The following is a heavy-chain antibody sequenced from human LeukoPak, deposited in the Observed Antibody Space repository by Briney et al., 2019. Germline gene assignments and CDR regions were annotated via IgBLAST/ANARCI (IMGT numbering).Heavy chain of an antibody. V-gene: IGHV4-39*01. CDR2: IYYRGST. D-gene: IGHD2-21*02. J-gene: IGHJ4*02. Sequence: SETLSLTCTVSGGSISSATYFWGWIRQPPGKGLEWIGSIYYRGSTYYNPSLKSRVTISVDTSKSRFSLKLSSVTAADTAVYYCSRQALSYCGGDCYYYFDYWGRGTLVTVSS. CDR3: SRQALSYCGGDCYYYFDY. CDR1: GGSISSATYF.